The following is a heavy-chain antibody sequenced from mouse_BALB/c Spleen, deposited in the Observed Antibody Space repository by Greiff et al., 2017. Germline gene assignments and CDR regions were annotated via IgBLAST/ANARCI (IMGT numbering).Heavy chain of an antibody. CDR3: ARSLITTVVGEGFAY. Sequence: EVMLVESGGGLVQPGGSRKLSCAASGFTFSSFGMHWVRQAPEKGLEWVAYISSGSSTIYYADTVKGRFTISRDNPKNTLFLQMTSLRSEDTAMYYCARSLITTVVGEGFAYWGQGTLVTVSA. CDR2: ISSGSSTI. J-gene: IGHJ3*01. CDR1: GFTFSSFG. D-gene: IGHD1-1*01. V-gene: IGHV5-17*02.